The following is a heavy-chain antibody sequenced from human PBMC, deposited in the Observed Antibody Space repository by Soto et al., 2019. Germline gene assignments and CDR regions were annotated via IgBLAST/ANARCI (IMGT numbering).Heavy chain of an antibody. CDR3: ARDRLHTSSSITFDY. Sequence: QVQLVQSGAEVKKPGASVKVSCKASGYTFTTYAISWVRQAPGQGLEWMGWISTYDGNTDYAQNRQGRVTMTTDTSTNTAYMELRSLRSDDTAVYYCARDRLHTSSSITFDYWGKGALVTVSS. V-gene: IGHV1-18*01. D-gene: IGHD6-6*01. J-gene: IGHJ4*02. CDR2: ISTYDGNT. CDR1: GYTFTTYA.